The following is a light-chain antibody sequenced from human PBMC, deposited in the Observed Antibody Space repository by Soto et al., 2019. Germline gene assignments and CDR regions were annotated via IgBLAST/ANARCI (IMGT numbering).Light chain of an antibody. CDR2: DAS. Sequence: DVQMTQSPSSLSASVGDGVTIACQASQDISNYLTWYQQKSGKAPKLLIYDASNLETGVPSRFSGSGSGTDFTFTISSLQPEDVATYYCQQYNSLPRTVGQGTKVDIK. J-gene: IGKJ1*01. CDR1: QDISNY. V-gene: IGKV1-33*01. CDR3: QQYNSLPRT.